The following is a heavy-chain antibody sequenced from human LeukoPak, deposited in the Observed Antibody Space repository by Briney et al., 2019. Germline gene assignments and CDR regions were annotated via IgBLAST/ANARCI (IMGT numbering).Heavy chain of an antibody. Sequence: PSETLSLTCAVYGGSSSGYYWSWIRQPPGKGLEWIGEINHSGSTNYNPSLKSRVTISVDTSKNQFSLKLSSVTAADTAVYYCARGSSGWYTWFDPWGQGTLVTVSS. J-gene: IGHJ5*02. CDR3: ARGSSGWYTWFDP. V-gene: IGHV4-34*01. CDR2: INHSGST. CDR1: GGSSSGYY. D-gene: IGHD6-19*01.